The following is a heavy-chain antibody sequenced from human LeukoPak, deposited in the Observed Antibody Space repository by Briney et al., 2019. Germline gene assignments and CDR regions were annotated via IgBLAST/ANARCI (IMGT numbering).Heavy chain of an antibody. CDR3: TRVRNLRDSGNYYSYYFYYMDI. D-gene: IGHD3-22*01. CDR1: GFIFTDYG. J-gene: IGHJ6*03. V-gene: IGHV3-30*02. Sequence: GGSLRLSCAASGFIFTDYGMHWVRQAPGKGLEWLTFIRYDGSDKYYADSVKGRFTISRDNSKNTLYLQMNSLTSEDTAVYYCTRVRNLRDSGNYYSYYFYYMDIWGKGTPVTVSS. CDR2: IRYDGSDK.